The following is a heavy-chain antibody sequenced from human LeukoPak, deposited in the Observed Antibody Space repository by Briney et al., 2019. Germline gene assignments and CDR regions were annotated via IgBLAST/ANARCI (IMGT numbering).Heavy chain of an antibody. CDR3: ARDGCGGDCYLADY. CDR2: IFAGGNA. CDR1: GFRVSNDY. Sequence: GGSLRLSCAASGFRVSNDYMTWVRQAPGKGLEWVSFIFAGGNAYYADSVKGRITISRDDSKNTLYLQMNSLRAEDTAVYYCARDGCGGDCYLADYWGQGTLVTVSS. D-gene: IGHD2-21*02. V-gene: IGHV3-53*01. J-gene: IGHJ4*02.